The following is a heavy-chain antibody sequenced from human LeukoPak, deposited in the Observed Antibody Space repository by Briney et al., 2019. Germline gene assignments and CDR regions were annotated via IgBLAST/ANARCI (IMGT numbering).Heavy chain of an antibody. CDR1: GYTFTSYD. V-gene: IGHV1-2*02. Sequence: ASVKVSCKASGYTFTSYDINWVRQATGQGHEWMGWMNPNSGGTNYAQKFQGRVTMTRDTSISTAYMELSRLRSDDTAVYYCARDRGLVPRDYWGQGTLVTVSS. D-gene: IGHD6-19*01. CDR3: ARDRGLVPRDY. J-gene: IGHJ4*02. CDR2: MNPNSGGT.